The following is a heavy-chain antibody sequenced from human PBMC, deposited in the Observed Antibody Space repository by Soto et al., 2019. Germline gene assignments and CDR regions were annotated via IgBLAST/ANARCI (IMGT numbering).Heavy chain of an antibody. V-gene: IGHV3-30*18. J-gene: IGHJ4*02. CDR2: ISYDGSYK. CDR3: AKWNGGFDY. CDR1: GFTFSSYG. Sequence: QVQLVESGGGVVQPGRSLRLSCAASGFTFSSYGMHWVRQAAGKGLEWVAVISYDGSYKYYADSVKGRFTISRDNSKNTLYLQRNSLRAEDTAVYYCAKWNGGFDYWGQGTLVTVSS. D-gene: IGHD3-16*01.